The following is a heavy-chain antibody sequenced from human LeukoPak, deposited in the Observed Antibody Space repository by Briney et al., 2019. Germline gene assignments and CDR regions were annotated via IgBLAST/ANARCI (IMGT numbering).Heavy chain of an antibody. V-gene: IGHV3-53*01. CDR3: STTYYYDSSVGY. J-gene: IGHJ4*02. Sequence: GGSLRLSCAASGFTVSSNYMSWVRQAPGKGLEWVSVIYSGGSTYYADSVKGRFTISRDNSKNTLYLQMNSLRAEDTAVYYCSTTYYYDSSVGYWGQGTLVTVSS. CDR1: GFTVSSNY. CDR2: IYSGGST. D-gene: IGHD3-22*01.